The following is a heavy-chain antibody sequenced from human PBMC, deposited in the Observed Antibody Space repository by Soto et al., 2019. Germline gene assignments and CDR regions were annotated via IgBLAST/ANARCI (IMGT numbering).Heavy chain of an antibody. Sequence: QVPLQESGPGLVKPSGTLSLTCAVSGGSISSSNWWSWVRQPPGKGLEWIGEIYHSGSTHYNPSLKSRVTRSVDKATNQFSLKLSSVTAADTAVYYCARGNCSGGSCYLDYWGQGTLVTVSS. V-gene: IGHV4-4*02. CDR1: GGSISSSNW. CDR3: ARGNCSGGSCYLDY. D-gene: IGHD2-15*01. CDR2: IYHSGST. J-gene: IGHJ4*03.